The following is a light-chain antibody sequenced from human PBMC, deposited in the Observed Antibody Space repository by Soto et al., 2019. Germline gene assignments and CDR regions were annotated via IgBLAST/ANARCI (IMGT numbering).Light chain of an antibody. V-gene: IGLV3-1*01. CDR1: KLGDKY. CDR2: QDS. CDR3: QAWDRSTVYV. Sequence: SYELTQPPSVSVSPGQTASITCSGDKLGDKYACGYQPNPGQSPVLVIYQDSKRPSGIPERFSGSNSGNTATLTISGTQAMDEAEYYCQAWDRSTVYVFGTGTKLTVL. J-gene: IGLJ1*01.